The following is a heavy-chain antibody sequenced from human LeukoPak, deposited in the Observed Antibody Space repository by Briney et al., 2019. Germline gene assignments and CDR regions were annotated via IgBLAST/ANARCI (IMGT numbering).Heavy chain of an antibody. V-gene: IGHV3-23*01. CDR1: GFTFSTYA. CDR3: TGGYSSSWSLGYFDY. D-gene: IGHD6-13*01. CDR2: ISGSGGGT. J-gene: IGHJ4*02. Sequence: GGSLRLSCAASGFTFSTYAMSWVRQAAGKGLEWVSLISGSGGGTYYADSVKGRFTISRDNSKNTLYLQMNSLRAEDTAVYYCTGGYSSSWSLGYFDYWGQGTLVTVSS.